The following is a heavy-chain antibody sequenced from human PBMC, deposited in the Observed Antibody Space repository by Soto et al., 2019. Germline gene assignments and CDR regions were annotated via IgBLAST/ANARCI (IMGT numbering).Heavy chain of an antibody. CDR3: ARYGGGVPLYYFDY. J-gene: IGHJ4*02. V-gene: IGHV3-7*01. Sequence: GGSLRLSCAASGFTFSSYWMSWVRQAPGKGLEWVANIKQDGSEKYYVDSVKGRFTISRDNAKNSLYLQMNSLRAEDTAVYYCARYGGGVPLYYFDYWGQGTLVTVSS. CDR2: IKQDGSEK. CDR1: GFTFSSYW. D-gene: IGHD2-8*01.